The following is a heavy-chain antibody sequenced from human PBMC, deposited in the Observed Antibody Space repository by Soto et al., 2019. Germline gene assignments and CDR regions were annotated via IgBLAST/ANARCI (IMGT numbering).Heavy chain of an antibody. Sequence: PGESLKISCKGSGDTFPSYWIAWVRQMSGKGLEWMGIIYPGDSETRYSPSFQGQVTISADKSIKTAYLQWSSLKASDTAMYYCARLTYYCYRSGDYTDPDDAFDIWGQGTMITVSS. J-gene: IGHJ3*02. CDR2: IYPGDSET. D-gene: IGHD3-22*01. V-gene: IGHV5-51*01. CDR3: ARLTYYCYRSGDYTDPDDAFDI. CDR1: GDTFPSYW.